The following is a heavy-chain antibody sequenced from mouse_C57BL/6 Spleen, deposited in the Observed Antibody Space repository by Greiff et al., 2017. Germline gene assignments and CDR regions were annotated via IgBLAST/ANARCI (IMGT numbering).Heavy chain of an antibody. J-gene: IGHJ4*01. CDR3: ARQGDYYGSSLYAMDY. CDR2: ISSGGSYT. CDR1: GFTFSSYG. D-gene: IGHD1-1*01. Sequence: EVQLVESGGDLVKPGGSLKLSCAASGFTFSSYGMSWVRQTPDKRLEWVATISSGGSYTYYPDSVKGRFTISRDNAKNTLYLQMSSLKSEDTAMYYCARQGDYYGSSLYAMDYWGQGTSVTVSS. V-gene: IGHV5-6*01.